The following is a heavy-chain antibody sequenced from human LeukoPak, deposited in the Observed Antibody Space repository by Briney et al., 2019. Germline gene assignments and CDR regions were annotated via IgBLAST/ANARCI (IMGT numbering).Heavy chain of an antibody. Sequence: QPGGSLRLSCAASRFSFSGYWMSWVRQAPGKGLEWVGNIKQDGSEKYYVDSVKGRFTISRDNAKSSLYLQMNSLRAEDTAVYYCARQTEAFDYWGQGTLVTVSS. CDR3: ARQTEAFDY. V-gene: IGHV3-7*01. J-gene: IGHJ4*02. CDR1: RFSFSGYW. CDR2: IKQDGSEK. D-gene: IGHD2-21*02.